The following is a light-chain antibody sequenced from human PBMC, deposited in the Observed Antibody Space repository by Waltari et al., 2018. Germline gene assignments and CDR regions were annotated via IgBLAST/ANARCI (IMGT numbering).Light chain of an antibody. J-gene: IGKJ5*01. Sequence: DTQMTQSPSSLSASVGDSVIITCQTSQDISKYLNWYQQKSGRAPKLLIYEASLLETGVPSRFSGRGSGTDFTLTINSLQPEDFATYFCQQYANVPITFGQGTRL. V-gene: IGKV1-33*01. CDR1: QDISKY. CDR3: QQYANVPIT. CDR2: EAS.